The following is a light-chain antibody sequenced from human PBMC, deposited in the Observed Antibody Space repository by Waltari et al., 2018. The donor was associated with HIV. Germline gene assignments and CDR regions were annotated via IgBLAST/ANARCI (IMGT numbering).Light chain of an antibody. V-gene: IGLV1-44*01. CDR2: SNK. CDR1: SSNIGSNT. J-gene: IGLJ3*02. Sequence: QSVLTQPPSASGTPGQRVTISCSGSSSNIGSNTVNWYQQLPGTAPKLRIYSNKQPPSGVPDRFPGSKAGTSASLAISGLQSDDEADYYFAAWDDSLNAWVFGGGTKLTVL. CDR3: AAWDDSLNAWV.